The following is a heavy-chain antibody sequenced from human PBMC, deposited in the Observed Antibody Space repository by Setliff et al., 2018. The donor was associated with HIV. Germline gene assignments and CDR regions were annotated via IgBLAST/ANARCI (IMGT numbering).Heavy chain of an antibody. CDR2: IQQHGSEI. D-gene: IGHD6-19*01. J-gene: IGHJ4*02. CDR1: GFTFSSYE. Sequence: PGGSLRLSCAASGFTFSSYEMNWVRQCPGKGLEWVANIQQHGSEIHYVASVEGRFTISRDNAKNSLYLQMNSLRAEDTAVYYCANMQWASNAWYSFDYWGQGALVTVSS. V-gene: IGHV3-7*05. CDR3: ANMQWASNAWYSFDY.